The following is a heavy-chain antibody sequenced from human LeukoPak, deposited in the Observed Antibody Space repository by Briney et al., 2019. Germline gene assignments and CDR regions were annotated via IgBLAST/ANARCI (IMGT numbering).Heavy chain of an antibody. J-gene: IGHJ5*02. Sequence: GESLKISCQGSGYSFTSYWIGWVRQMPGKGLEWMGIIYPGDSDTRYSPSFQGQVTISVDKSISTAYLQWSSLKASDTAMYYCARLYIVATIWTSGWFDPWGQGTLVTVSS. V-gene: IGHV5-51*01. D-gene: IGHD5-12*01. CDR3: ARLYIVATIWTSGWFDP. CDR1: GYSFTSYW. CDR2: IYPGDSDT.